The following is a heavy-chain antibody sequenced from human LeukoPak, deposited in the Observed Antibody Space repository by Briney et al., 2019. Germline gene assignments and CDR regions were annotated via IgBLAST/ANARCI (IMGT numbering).Heavy chain of an antibody. D-gene: IGHD2-15*01. V-gene: IGHV5-10-1*01. CDR3: ARRRGYSGYCSGGSCYPSLYYFDY. CDR1: VYSFTSYW. CDR2: IDPSDSYT. Sequence: GESLKISCKGSVYSFTSYWISWVRQMPGKGLEWMGRIDPSDSYTNYSPSFQGHVTISADKSISTAYLQWSSLKASATAMYYCARRRGYSGYCSGGSCYPSLYYFDYWGQGTLVTVSS. J-gene: IGHJ4*02.